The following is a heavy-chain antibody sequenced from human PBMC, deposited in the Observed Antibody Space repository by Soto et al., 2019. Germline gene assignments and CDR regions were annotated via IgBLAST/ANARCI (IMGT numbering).Heavy chain of an antibody. V-gene: IGHV1-46*03. CDR1: GYTFTSYY. CDR3: ARDTRFLEWLLYDYYYCYYMDV. Sequence: GASVKVSCKASGYTFTSYYMHWVRQAPGQGLEWMGIINPSGGSTSYAQKFQGRVTMTRDTSTSTVYMELSSLRSEDTAVYYCARDTRFLEWLLYDYYYCYYMDVWGKGTTVTVSS. J-gene: IGHJ6*03. D-gene: IGHD3-3*01. CDR2: INPSGGST.